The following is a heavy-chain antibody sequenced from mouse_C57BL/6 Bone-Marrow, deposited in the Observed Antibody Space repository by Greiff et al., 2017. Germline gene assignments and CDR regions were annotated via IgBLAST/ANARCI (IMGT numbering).Heavy chain of an antibody. Sequence: QVQLKQPGAELVKPGASVKMSCKASGYTFTSYWITWVKQRPGQGLEWIGDIYPGSGSTNYNEKFQSKATLTVDTSSSTSYMQLSSLTSEDSAVYYFARWVLGYFDVWGTGTTVTVSS. D-gene: IGHD2-14*01. J-gene: IGHJ1*03. CDR1: GYTFTSYW. V-gene: IGHV1-55*01. CDR3: ARWVLGYFDV. CDR2: IYPGSGST.